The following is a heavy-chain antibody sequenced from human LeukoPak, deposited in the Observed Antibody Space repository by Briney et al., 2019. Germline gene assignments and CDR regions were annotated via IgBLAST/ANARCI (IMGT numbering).Heavy chain of an antibody. D-gene: IGHD4-23*01. Sequence: GRSLRLSCAASGFTFSSYAMHWVRQAPGKGLEWVAVISYDGSNKYYADSVKGRFTISRDNAKNSLYLQMNSLRAEDTAVYYCARGVKLDYWGQGTLVTVSS. V-gene: IGHV3-30*04. CDR2: ISYDGSNK. J-gene: IGHJ4*02. CDR3: ARGVKLDY. CDR1: GFTFSSYA.